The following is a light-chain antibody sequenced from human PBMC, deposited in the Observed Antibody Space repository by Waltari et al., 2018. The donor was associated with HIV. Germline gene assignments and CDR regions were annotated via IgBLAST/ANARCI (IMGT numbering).Light chain of an antibody. Sequence: ELTQPPSVSVPSGQTASISCSGEKLADKFPCWYQKKPGQPPILLVYQDSRRPSGIPERFSASRSANTATLTIRGAQALDEAEYFCQAWDANHAVFGGGTTLTVL. J-gene: IGLJ2*01. CDR3: QAWDANHAV. CDR1: KLADKF. V-gene: IGLV3-1*01. CDR2: QDS.